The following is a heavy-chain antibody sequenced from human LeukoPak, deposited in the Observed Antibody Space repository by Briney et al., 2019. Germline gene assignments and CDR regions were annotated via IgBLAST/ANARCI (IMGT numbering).Heavy chain of an antibody. J-gene: IGHJ4*02. D-gene: IGHD4-17*01. CDR3: ARTSTYGDYDY. CDR2: ISGDTSTK. V-gene: IGHV3-48*01. Sequence: SGGFLSLSCAASGFTFDTYSMNWVRQAPGKRLEWVSYISGDTSTKYYADSVKGRFTISRDVAKSSLYLQMNSLRAEDTAIYYCARTSTYGDYDYWGQGTLVTVSS. CDR1: GFTFDTYS.